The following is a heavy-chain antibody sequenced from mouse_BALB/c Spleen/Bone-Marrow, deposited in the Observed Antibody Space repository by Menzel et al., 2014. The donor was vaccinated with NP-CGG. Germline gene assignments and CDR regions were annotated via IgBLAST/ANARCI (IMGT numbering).Heavy chain of an antibody. J-gene: IGHJ2*01. V-gene: IGHV1-7*01. CDR1: GYTFTTYW. CDR3: ARRGYYGTNYDFDF. Sequence: QVQLKEPGAELAKPGASVKMSCKASGYTFTTYWMHWIKQRPGQGLEWIGYINPSTGYTEYDQKFKDKATLTADKSSSTAYMQLSSLTSEDSAVYYCARRGYYGTNYDFDFWGQGTTLTVSS. D-gene: IGHD1-1*01. CDR2: INPSTGYT.